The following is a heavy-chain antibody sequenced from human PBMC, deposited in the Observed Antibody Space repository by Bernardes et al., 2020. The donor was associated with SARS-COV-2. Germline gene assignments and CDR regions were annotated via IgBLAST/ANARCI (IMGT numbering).Heavy chain of an antibody. CDR2: TWNDGSNR. Sequence: GSRRLSCPAFGLCASSYGMHCVRQAQGKGLEWVTATWNDGSNRYYADSVKGRFTISRDNSKNTLYLQMNSLRAEDTAVYYCARDHDGSGPLSPHFDYWGQGTLVTVSS. CDR3: ARDHDGSGPLSPHFDY. CDR1: GLCASSYG. D-gene: IGHD3-10*01. J-gene: IGHJ4*02. V-gene: IGHV3-33*01.